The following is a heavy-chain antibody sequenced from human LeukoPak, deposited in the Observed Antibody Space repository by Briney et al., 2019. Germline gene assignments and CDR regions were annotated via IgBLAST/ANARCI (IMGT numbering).Heavy chain of an antibody. CDR3: VKGSSTSYRYNWFDP. Sequence: GGSLRFSCSASGFTFSSYAMEWVRQAPGKGLEYVSVISSNGGSTHYVDSVKGRFTISRDNSKNMLYLQMSSLRAEDTAVYYCVKGSSTSYRYNWFDPWGQGTLVTVSS. V-gene: IGHV3-64D*06. CDR2: ISSNGGST. J-gene: IGHJ5*02. D-gene: IGHD2-2*01. CDR1: GFTFSSYA.